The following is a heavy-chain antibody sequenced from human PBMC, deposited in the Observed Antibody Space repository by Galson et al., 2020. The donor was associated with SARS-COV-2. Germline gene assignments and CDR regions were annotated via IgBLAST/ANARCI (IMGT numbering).Heavy chain of an antibody. CDR3: ARAAAELRSGREY. V-gene: IGHV1-69*02. CDR2: IIPILGVS. Sequence: SVKVSCKASRDTFSKYTISWVRQPPGQGFEWMGRIIPILGVSNYPQKFQGRVTITADNSTSTVYMELSSLRYEDTAVYYCARAAAELRSGREYWGQGTLGTVSS. D-gene: IGHD6-13*01. CDR1: RDTFSKYT. J-gene: IGHJ4*02.